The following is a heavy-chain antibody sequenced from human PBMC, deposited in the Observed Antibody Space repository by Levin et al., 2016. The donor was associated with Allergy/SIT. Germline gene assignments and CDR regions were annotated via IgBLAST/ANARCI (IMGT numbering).Heavy chain of an antibody. Sequence: ASVKVSCKASGYTFTSYAMHWVRQAPGQRLEWMGWINAGNGNTKYSQKFQGRVTITRDTSASTAYMELSSLRSEDTAVYYCARDPSTAGDDAFDIWGQGTMVTVSS. CDR2: INAGNGNT. CDR3: ARDPSTAGDDAFDI. CDR1: GYTFTSYA. J-gene: IGHJ3*02. V-gene: IGHV1-3*01. D-gene: IGHD3-10*01.